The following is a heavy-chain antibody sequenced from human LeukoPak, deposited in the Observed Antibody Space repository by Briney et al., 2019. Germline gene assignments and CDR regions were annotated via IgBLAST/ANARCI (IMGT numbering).Heavy chain of an antibody. CDR3: ARGGYSYGRGWFDP. CDR2: INHSGST. Sequence: PSETLSLTCAVYGGSFSGYYWSWIRQPPGKGLEWIGEINHSGSTNYNPSLKSRVTTSVDTSKNQFSLKLSSVTAADTAVYYCARGGYSYGRGWFDPWGQGTLVTVSS. V-gene: IGHV4-34*01. J-gene: IGHJ5*02. D-gene: IGHD5-18*01. CDR1: GGSFSGYY.